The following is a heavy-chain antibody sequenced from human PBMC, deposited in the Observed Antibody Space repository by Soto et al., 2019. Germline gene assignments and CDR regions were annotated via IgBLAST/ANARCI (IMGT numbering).Heavy chain of an antibody. CDR3: ARISYSGAGTMVPSVTRDP. CDR2: IFSNDEK. J-gene: IGHJ5*02. Sequence: GSGPTPGNAAETLTLTCTVSGFSLSNARMGVSWIRQPPGKALEWLAHIFSNDEKSYSTSLKSRLTISKDPSKSQVVLTMNTRDPVDTATYYCARISYSGAGTMVPSVTRDPCRQGTSVTVSS. D-gene: IGHD6-13*01. CDR1: GFSLSNARMG. V-gene: IGHV2-26*01.